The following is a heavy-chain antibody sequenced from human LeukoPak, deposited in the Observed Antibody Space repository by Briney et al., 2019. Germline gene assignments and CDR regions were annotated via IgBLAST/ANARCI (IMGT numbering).Heavy chain of an antibody. D-gene: IGHD4-17*01. J-gene: IGHJ4*02. V-gene: IGHV1-69*13. CDR1: GGTFSSYA. CDR3: ARAHGEAASCDY. Sequence: GASVKVSCKASGGTFSSYATSWVRQAPGQGLEWMGGIIPIFGTANYAQKFQGRVTITADESTSTAYMELSSLRSEDTAVYYCARAHGEAASCDYWGQGTLVTVSS. CDR2: IIPIFGTA.